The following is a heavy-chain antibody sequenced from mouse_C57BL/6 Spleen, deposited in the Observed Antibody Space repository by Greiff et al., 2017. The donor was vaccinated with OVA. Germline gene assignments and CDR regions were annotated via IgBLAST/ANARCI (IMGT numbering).Heavy chain of an antibody. V-gene: IGHV1-81*01. J-gene: IGHJ2*01. CDR1: GYTFTSYG. CDR2: IYPRSGNT. D-gene: IGHD4-1*01. Sequence: QVQLQQSGAELARPGASVKLSCKASGYTFTSYGISWVKQRTGQGLEWIGEIYPRSGNTYYNEKFKGKATLTADKSSSTAYMELRSLTSEDSAVYFCARGLNWEEYCDYWGQGTTLTVSS. CDR3: ARGLNWEEYCDY.